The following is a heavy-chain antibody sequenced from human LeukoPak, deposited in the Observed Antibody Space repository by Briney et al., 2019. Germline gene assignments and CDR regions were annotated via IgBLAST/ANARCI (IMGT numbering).Heavy chain of an antibody. CDR3: AKARKVVIPTADALYV. CDR2: MSGSGART. V-gene: IGHV3-23*01. CDR1: GFPYRSYA. Sequence: GGSLRLPCAPSGFPYRSYAMNWVRQAPGRGLEWVSSMSGSGARTDYADSVNGRLTISRNNTKNTLHMQMNSLRAVNTAVYDGAKARKVVIPTADALYVCCRGTLITVSS. D-gene: IGHD2-2*01. J-gene: IGHJ3*01.